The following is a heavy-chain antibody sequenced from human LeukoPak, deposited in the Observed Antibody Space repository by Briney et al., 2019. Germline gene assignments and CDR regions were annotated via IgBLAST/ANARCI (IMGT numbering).Heavy chain of an antibody. CDR2: VRSGTNYI. CDR1: GFAFSTYT. V-gene: IGHV3-21*01. D-gene: IGHD3-10*01. CDR3: ARGRDYGSGNHYQIIDY. Sequence: PGGSLRLSCSASGFAFSTYTLNWVRQAPGKGLEWVSYVRSGTNYINYADSVKGRFTISRDNAKNSLYLQMNSLRAEDTAVYYCARGRDYGSGNHYQIIDYWGQGTLVTVSS. J-gene: IGHJ4*02.